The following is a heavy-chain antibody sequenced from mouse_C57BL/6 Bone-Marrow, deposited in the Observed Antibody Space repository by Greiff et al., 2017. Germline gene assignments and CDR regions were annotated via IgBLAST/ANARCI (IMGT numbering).Heavy chain of an antibody. V-gene: IGHV1-5*01. D-gene: IGHD1-1*01. Sequence: EVKLVESGTVLARPGASVKMSCKTSGYTFTSYWMNWVKQRPGQGLEWIGAIYPGNSGTSYNQKFKGKAKLTAVTSASPTYMELSSLTNEDSAVYCCTRTENDYGSYFDYWGQGTTLTVSS. CDR3: TRTENDYGSYFDY. J-gene: IGHJ2*01. CDR2: IYPGNSGT. CDR1: GYTFTSYW.